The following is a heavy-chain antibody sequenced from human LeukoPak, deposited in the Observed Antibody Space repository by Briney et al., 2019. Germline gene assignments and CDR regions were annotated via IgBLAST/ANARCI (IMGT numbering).Heavy chain of an antibody. Sequence: SETLSLTCTVSGGSISSYYWSWIRQPPGKGLEWIGYIYYSGSTNYNPSLKSRVTISVDTSKNQFSLKLGSVTAADTAVYYCARYGNYAEYYFDYWGQGTLVTVSS. CDR2: IYYSGST. CDR3: ARYGNYAEYYFDY. D-gene: IGHD4-11*01. J-gene: IGHJ4*02. CDR1: GGSISSYY. V-gene: IGHV4-59*08.